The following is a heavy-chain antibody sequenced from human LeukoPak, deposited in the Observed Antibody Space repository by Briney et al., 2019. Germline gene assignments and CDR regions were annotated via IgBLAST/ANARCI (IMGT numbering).Heavy chain of an antibody. D-gene: IGHD5-12*01. Sequence: GGSLRLSCAASGFTFDDYAMHWVRQAPGKGLEWVSDISWNSGSIGYADSVKGRFTISRDNAKNSLYLQMNSLRAEDTALYYCAKDLSGYDSAGKDYWGQGTLVTVSS. CDR2: ISWNSGSI. CDR3: AKDLSGYDSAGKDY. CDR1: GFTFDDYA. J-gene: IGHJ4*02. V-gene: IGHV3-9*01.